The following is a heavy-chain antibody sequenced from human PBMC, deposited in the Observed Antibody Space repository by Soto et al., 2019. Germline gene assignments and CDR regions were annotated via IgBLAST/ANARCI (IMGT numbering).Heavy chain of an antibody. J-gene: IGHJ6*03. Sequence: EVQLVESGGGLVQPGRSLRLSCAASGFTFSSYWMTWVRQAPGKGLEWVASIKEDGSENFHVDSVKGRFTISRDNAKNSLYLQMNGLRAEDTAVYYCARCHAYRNYFYYYMDVWGKGTTVTVSS. D-gene: IGHD2-2*01. CDR1: GFTFSSYW. CDR2: IKEDGSEN. CDR3: ARCHAYRNYFYYYMDV. V-gene: IGHV3-7*01.